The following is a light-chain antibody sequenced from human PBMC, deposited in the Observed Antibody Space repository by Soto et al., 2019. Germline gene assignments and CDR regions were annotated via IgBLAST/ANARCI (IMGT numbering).Light chain of an antibody. CDR3: QLYGYSPKT. CDR1: LTVSISF. J-gene: IGKJ1*01. CDR2: AAS. V-gene: IGKV3-20*01. Sequence: VTQTLRTGSLSAGESAILSCRACLTVSISFLAWYQQSPGQAPRLLIYAASSRATGIPDRFSGSGSGTDFTLTISILEPEDFAVYYCQLYGYSPKTFGDVSKV.